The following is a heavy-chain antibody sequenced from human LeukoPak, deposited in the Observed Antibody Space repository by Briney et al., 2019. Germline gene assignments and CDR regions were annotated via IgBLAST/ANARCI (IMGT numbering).Heavy chain of an antibody. CDR1: GFTFSSDA. CDR2: INQDGSEQ. Sequence: GGSLRLSCAASGFTFSSDAMSWVRQAPGKGLEWVANINQDGSEQYYVDSVKGRFTISRDNTKNSLYLQMNSLRAEDTAVYYCARVGYCSTTSCYWRAFDYWGQGTLVTVSS. CDR3: ARVGYCSTTSCYWRAFDY. J-gene: IGHJ4*02. D-gene: IGHD2-2*01. V-gene: IGHV3-7*01.